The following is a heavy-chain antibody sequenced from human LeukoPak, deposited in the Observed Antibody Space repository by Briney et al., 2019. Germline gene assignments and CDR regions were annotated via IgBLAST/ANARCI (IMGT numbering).Heavy chain of an antibody. CDR3: ARVIGGAAGY. J-gene: IGHJ4*02. D-gene: IGHD6-19*01. CDR2: INHSGST. Sequence: SETLSLTCAVYGGSFSGYYWSWIRQPPGKGLEWIGEINHSGSTNYNPSLKSRVTISVDTSKNQFSLKLSSVTAADTAVYYCARVIGGAAGYWGQGTLVTVSS. CDR1: GGSFSGYY. V-gene: IGHV4-34*01.